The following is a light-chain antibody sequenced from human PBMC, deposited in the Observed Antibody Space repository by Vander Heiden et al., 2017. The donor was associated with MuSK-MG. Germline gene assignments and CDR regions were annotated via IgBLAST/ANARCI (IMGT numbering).Light chain of an antibody. CDR1: NIGSKS. CDR3: QVWDSSSDHVV. V-gene: IGLV3-21*04. CDR2: FDT. Sequence: SYVLTQPPPVSVAPGKTARMTCGGNNIGSKSVHWYQQKPGQAPVLVIYFDTDRPSGIPERFSGSNSGNTATLTITRAEAGDEADYYCQVWDSSSDHVVFGGGTKLTV. J-gene: IGLJ2*01.